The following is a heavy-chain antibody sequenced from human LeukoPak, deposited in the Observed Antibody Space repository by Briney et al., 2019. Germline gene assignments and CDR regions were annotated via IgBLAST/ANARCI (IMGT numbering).Heavy chain of an antibody. CDR1: EFTFSGYA. CDR2: ISHDGSKK. CDR3: VRDSPYCSGTTCFTVNYFDY. D-gene: IGHD2-2*01. J-gene: IGHJ4*02. V-gene: IGHV3-30-3*01. Sequence: GRSLRLSCAASEFTFSGYAMHWVRQAPGKGLEWVAVISHDGSKKYYTDSVKGRFTISRDNSKSALYLQMNSLRPEDTALYYCVRDSPYCSGTTCFTVNYFDYWGQGALVTVSS.